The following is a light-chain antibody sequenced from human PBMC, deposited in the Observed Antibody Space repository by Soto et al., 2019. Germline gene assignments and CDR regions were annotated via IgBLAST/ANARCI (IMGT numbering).Light chain of an antibody. V-gene: IGLV2-14*03. J-gene: IGLJ2*01. CDR3: SAHASRRTLI. Sequence: QSVLTQPASVSGSPGQSTTISCTGTSSDVGAFNHISWYQQYPGKAPKLMIYDVSTRPSGVSNRFSGSKSGNTASLTISGLQAEDEADYYCSAHASRRTLIFGGGTKLTVL. CDR2: DVS. CDR1: SSDVGAFNH.